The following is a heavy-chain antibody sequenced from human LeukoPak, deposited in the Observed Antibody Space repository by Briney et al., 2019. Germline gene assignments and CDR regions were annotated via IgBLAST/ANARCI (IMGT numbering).Heavy chain of an antibody. V-gene: IGHV3-23*01. CDR2: ISGSGGST. J-gene: IGHJ4*02. CDR3: AKATRGYSYGSPCPYDY. D-gene: IGHD5-18*01. CDR1: GFTFSSYG. Sequence: PGGSLRLSCAASGFTFSSYGMSWVRQAPGKGLEWVSAISGSGGSTYYADSVKGRFTISRDNSKNTLYLQMNSLRAEDTAVYYCAKATRGYSYGSPCPYDYWGQGTLVTVSS.